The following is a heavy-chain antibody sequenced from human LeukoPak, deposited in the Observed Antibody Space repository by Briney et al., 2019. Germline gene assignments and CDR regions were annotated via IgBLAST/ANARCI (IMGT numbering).Heavy chain of an antibody. CDR2: IYPGDSDT. V-gene: IGHV5-51*01. CDR1: GYNFTDYW. J-gene: IGHJ5*02. D-gene: IGHD3-22*01. Sequence: GESLKISCKGSGYNFTDYWIGWVRQMPGKGLEWMEIIYPGDSDTRYSPSFQGQVTISVDKSLNTAYLQWTSLKASDSAMYYCARRLYYYESSGYFLGWFDPWGQGTLVTVSS. CDR3: ARRLYYYESSGYFLGWFDP.